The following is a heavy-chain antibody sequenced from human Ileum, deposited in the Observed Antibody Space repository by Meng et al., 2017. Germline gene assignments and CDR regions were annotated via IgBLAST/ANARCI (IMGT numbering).Heavy chain of an antibody. CDR3: AKALALDYRGYFDY. J-gene: IGHJ4*02. CDR2: IWHDGSNE. Sequence: GESLKISCAASGFTFSSYGLHWVRQAPGKGLEWVAVIWHDGSNEDYAESVKGRFTISRDNSKNTADLQMNSLRLEDTAVYYCAKALALDYRGYFDYWGQGTLVTVSS. D-gene: IGHD4-11*01. V-gene: IGHV3-33*06. CDR1: GFTFSSYG.